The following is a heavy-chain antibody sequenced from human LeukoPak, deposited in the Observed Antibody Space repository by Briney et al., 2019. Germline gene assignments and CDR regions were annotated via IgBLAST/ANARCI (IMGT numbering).Heavy chain of an antibody. CDR2: ISSSSSYI. D-gene: IGHD2-15*01. CDR1: GFTFSSYT. CDR3: ARDPTPRYCSGGSCYTHYGMDV. J-gene: IGHJ6*02. V-gene: IGHV3-21*01. Sequence: PGGSLRLSCAASGFTFSSYTMNWVRQAPGKGLEWVSSISSSSSYIYYADSVKGRLTISRDNAKNSLYLQMNSLRAEDTAVYYCARDPTPRYCSGGSCYTHYGMDVWGQGTRSPSP.